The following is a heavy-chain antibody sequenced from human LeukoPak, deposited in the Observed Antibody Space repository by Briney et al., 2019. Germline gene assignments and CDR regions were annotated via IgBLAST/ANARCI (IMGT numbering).Heavy chain of an antibody. CDR3: ARNDKGNSYGYSIDY. CDR1: GFTFSSHG. J-gene: IGHJ4*02. Sequence: SGGSLRLSCAASGFTFSSHGMHWVRPAPGKGLEWVAVIWYDGSNKYYADSVKGRFTISRDNSKNTLFLQMNSLRAEDTAVYYCARNDKGNSYGYSIDYWGQGTLVTVSS. V-gene: IGHV3-33*01. CDR2: IWYDGSNK. D-gene: IGHD5-18*01.